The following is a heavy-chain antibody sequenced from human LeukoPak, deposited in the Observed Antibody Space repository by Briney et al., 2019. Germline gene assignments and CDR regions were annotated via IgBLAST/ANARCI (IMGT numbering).Heavy chain of an antibody. J-gene: IGHJ6*02. Sequence: GGSLRLSCAASGFTFSSYSMNWVRQAPGKGLEWVSYISSGGSTIYYADSVKGQFTISRDNAKNSLYLQMNSLRAEDTAVYFCARRDEGLTVYGMDVWGQGTTVTVSS. D-gene: IGHD2-21*01. CDR3: ARRDEGLTVYGMDV. V-gene: IGHV3-48*04. CDR2: ISSGGSTI. CDR1: GFTFSSYS.